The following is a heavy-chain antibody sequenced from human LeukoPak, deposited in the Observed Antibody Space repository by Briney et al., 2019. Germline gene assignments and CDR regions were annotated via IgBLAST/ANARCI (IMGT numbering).Heavy chain of an antibody. Sequence: ASVKVSCKASGYTFTSYAMNWVRQAPGQGLEWMGWINTNTGNPTYAQGFTGRFVFSLDTSVSTAYLQISSLKAEDTAVYYCAKRYYSGYDLGPRWFDPWGQGTLVTVSS. CDR2: INTNTGNP. D-gene: IGHD5-12*01. CDR3: AKRYYSGYDLGPRWFDP. J-gene: IGHJ5*02. V-gene: IGHV7-4-1*02. CDR1: GYTFTSYA.